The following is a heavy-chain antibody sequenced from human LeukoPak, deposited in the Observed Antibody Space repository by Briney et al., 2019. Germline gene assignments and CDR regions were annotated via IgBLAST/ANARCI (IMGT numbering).Heavy chain of an antibody. V-gene: IGHV5-10-1*01. D-gene: IGHD2-15*01. CDR2: IDPSDSYT. J-gene: IGHJ5*02. CDR3: ARHDALYCSGGSCHNWFDP. Sequence: GASLKISCKGSEYSFTNYWISWVRQMPGKGREWMGRIDPSDSYTNYSPSFQGHVTISADKSIYTAYLQWSSLKASDTAMYYCARHDALYCSGGSCHNWFDPWGQGTLVTVSS. CDR1: EYSFTNYW.